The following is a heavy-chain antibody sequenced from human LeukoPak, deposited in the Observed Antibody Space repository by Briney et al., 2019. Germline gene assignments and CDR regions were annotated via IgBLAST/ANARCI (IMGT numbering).Heavy chain of an antibody. J-gene: IGHJ4*02. CDR3: AMGAMVRGVIDFDY. D-gene: IGHD3-10*01. V-gene: IGHV1-69*05. Sequence: SVKVSCKASGGTFSSYAISWVRQAPGQGLEWMGGIIPIFGTANYAQKFQGRVTITTDESTSTAYMELSSLRSEDTAVYYCAMGAMVRGVIDFDYWGQGTLVTVSS. CDR1: GGTFSSYA. CDR2: IIPIFGTA.